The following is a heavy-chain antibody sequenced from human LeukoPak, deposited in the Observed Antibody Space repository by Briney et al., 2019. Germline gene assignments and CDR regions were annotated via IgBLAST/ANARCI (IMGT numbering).Heavy chain of an antibody. J-gene: IGHJ4*02. CDR2: IQTNENT. CDR3: ARDSYSRD. CDR1: GFIFSSSY. Sequence: GGSLRPSCAASGFIFSSSYMSWVRQAPGKGLEWVSLIQTNENTYYADSVTGRFTISRDNSKNTLYLEMSSLRAEDTAVYYCARDSYSRDWGQGTLVTVSS. V-gene: IGHV3-53*01. D-gene: IGHD3-10*01.